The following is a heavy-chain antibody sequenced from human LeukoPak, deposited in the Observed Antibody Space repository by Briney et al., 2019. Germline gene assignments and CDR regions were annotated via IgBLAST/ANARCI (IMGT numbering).Heavy chain of an antibody. D-gene: IGHD1-26*01. J-gene: IGHJ1*01. CDR1: GFTFNSYS. Sequence: PGGSLRLSCAASGFTFNSYSMYWVRQAPGKGLEWVSSISSSSSHMFYADSVKGRFSISRDNANNSLYLQMNSLRAEDTAVYYCVRDSGSSCGYYFPHWGQGTLVTVSS. CDR2: ISSSSSHM. V-gene: IGHV3-21*01. CDR3: VRDSGSSCGYYFPH.